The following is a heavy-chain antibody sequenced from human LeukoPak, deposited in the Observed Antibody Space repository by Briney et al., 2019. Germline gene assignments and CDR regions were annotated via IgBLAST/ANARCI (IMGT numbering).Heavy chain of an antibody. V-gene: IGHV4-61*01. Sequence: SETLSLTCTVSGGSVSSGSYYWSWIRQPPGKGLEWIGYIYYSGSTNYNPSPKSRVTISVDTSKNQFSLKLSSVTAADTAVYYCARGRFSYGYPYYFDYWGQGTLVTVSS. CDR2: IYYSGST. J-gene: IGHJ4*02. CDR3: ARGRFSYGYPYYFDY. D-gene: IGHD5-18*01. CDR1: GGSVSSGSYY.